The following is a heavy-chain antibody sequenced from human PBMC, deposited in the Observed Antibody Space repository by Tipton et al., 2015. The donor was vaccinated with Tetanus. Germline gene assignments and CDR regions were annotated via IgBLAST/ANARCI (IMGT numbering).Heavy chain of an antibody. Sequence: PGLVKPSETLSLTCTVSGGSISSGGYYWSWIRQYPGKGLEWIGAVENGGTAYYNPSLRSRVTISRDTSKNQVSLRLTSVTAADTAIYYCARHVLALARVDPPDSWGQGTLVTVSS. CDR1: GGSISSGGYY. J-gene: IGHJ4*02. CDR2: VENGGTA. D-gene: IGHD3-10*01. CDR3: ARHVLALARVDPPDS. V-gene: IGHV4-39*01.